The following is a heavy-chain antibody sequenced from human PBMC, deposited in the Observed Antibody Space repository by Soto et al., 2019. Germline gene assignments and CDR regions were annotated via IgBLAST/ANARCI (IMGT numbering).Heavy chain of an antibody. CDR3: AKDLAYCSSTSCYSGAFDF. CDR1: GFTFSNHA. D-gene: IGHD2-2*01. V-gene: IGHV3-23*01. Sequence: EVQLLESGGGMVQPGGSLRLSCAASGFTFSNHAMTWVRQVPGKGLEWVSADSGSGASTYDADSVKGGFTISIDNSKNTLYAQRDSLIVEDTAVYYCAKDLAYCSSTSCYSGAFDFGGHGTMVTVSS. J-gene: IGHJ3*01. CDR2: DSGSGAST.